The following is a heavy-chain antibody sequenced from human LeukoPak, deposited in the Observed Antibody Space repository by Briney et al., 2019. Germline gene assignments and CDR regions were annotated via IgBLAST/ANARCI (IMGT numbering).Heavy chain of an antibody. CDR1: GGTFSSYT. V-gene: IGHV1-69*05. J-gene: IGHJ4*02. Sequence: SVKVSCKASGGTFSSYTISWLRQAPGQGLEWMGRIIPIFGTANYAQKFQGRVTITTDESTSTAYMELSSLRSEDTAVYYCARDGSPYDFWSGYYFADYWGQGTLVTVSS. D-gene: IGHD3-3*01. CDR2: IIPIFGTA. CDR3: ARDGSPYDFWSGYYFADY.